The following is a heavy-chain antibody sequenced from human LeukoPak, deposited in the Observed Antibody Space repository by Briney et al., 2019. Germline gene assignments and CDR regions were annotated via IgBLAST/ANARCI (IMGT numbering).Heavy chain of an antibody. D-gene: IGHD3-3*01. Sequence: GGSLRLSCAASGFTFSNAWMSWVRPAPGKGLEWVGRIKSKTDGGTTDYAASVKGRFTISRDDSKNTQDLQMNSLKTEDTALYYCTTAPWMPTIFGVVINNWFDPWGQGTLVTVSS. CDR2: IKSKTDGGTT. V-gene: IGHV3-15*01. J-gene: IGHJ5*02. CDR1: GFTFSNAW. CDR3: TTAPWMPTIFGVVINNWFDP.